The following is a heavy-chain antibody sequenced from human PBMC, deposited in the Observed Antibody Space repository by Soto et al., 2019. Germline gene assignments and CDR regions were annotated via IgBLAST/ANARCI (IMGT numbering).Heavy chain of an antibody. D-gene: IGHD3-3*01. CDR2: ISGSGGST. CDR1: GFTFSSYA. J-gene: IGHJ6*02. CDR3: AKGTYDFWSGYYLEAPDV. Sequence: GGSLRLSCAASGFTFSSYAMSWVRQAPGKGLEWVSAISGSGGSTYYADSAKGRFTISRDNSKNTLYLQMNSLRAEDTAVYYCAKGTYDFWSGYYLEAPDVWGQGTTVTVSS. V-gene: IGHV3-23*01.